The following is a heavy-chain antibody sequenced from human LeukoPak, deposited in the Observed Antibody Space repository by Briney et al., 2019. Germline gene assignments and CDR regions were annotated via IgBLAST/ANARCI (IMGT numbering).Heavy chain of an antibody. V-gene: IGHV3-23*01. D-gene: IGHD3-22*01. Sequence: GGSLRLACAASGFTLSSYAMSWVRQAPGKGLEWVSAISGGGGSTYYADSVKGRFTISRDNSKTTLYLQMNSLRAEDTAVYYCAKDSLIRYYYDSSAPDYWGQGTLVTVSS. J-gene: IGHJ4*02. CDR1: GFTLSSYA. CDR3: AKDSLIRYYYDSSAPDY. CDR2: ISGGGGST.